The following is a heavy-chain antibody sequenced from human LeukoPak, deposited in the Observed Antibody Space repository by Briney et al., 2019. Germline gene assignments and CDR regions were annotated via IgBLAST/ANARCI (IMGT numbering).Heavy chain of an antibody. J-gene: IGHJ4*02. Sequence: SVKVSCKASGGTFSSYAISWVRQAPGRGLEWMGGIIPIFGTANYAQKFQGRVTITADESTSTAYMELSSLRSEDTAVYYCAREYGSGSYFPYFDYWGQGTLVTVSS. CDR1: GGTFSSYA. CDR3: AREYGSGSYFPYFDY. D-gene: IGHD3-10*01. V-gene: IGHV1-69*01. CDR2: IIPIFGTA.